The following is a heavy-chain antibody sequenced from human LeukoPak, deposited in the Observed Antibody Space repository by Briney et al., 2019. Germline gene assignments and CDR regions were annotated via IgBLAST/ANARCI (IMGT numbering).Heavy chain of an antibody. CDR1: GFTFSSYA. CDR2: ILGSGRST. Sequence: GGSLRLSCAASGFTFSSYAMSWVRQAPGKGLEWVSTILGSGRSTYYADSAKGRFTVSRDNSKNTLYLQMNSLTAEDTALYYCAKFRGPSSGWFFDYWGQGTLVTVSS. D-gene: IGHD6-19*01. CDR3: AKFRGPSSGWFFDY. V-gene: IGHV3-23*01. J-gene: IGHJ4*02.